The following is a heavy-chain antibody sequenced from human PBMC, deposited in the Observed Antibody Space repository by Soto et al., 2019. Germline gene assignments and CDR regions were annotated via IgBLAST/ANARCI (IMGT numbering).Heavy chain of an antibody. V-gene: IGHV4-34*01. CDR2: INHSGST. J-gene: IGHJ4*02. CDR3: ARSPRHLRRSSGYYNFDY. D-gene: IGHD3-22*01. CDR1: GGSFSGYY. Sequence: SETLSLTCAVYGGSFSGYYWSWIRQPPGKGLEWIGEINHSGSTNYNPSLKSRVTISVDTSKNQFSLKLSSVTAADTAVYYCARSPRHLRRSSGYYNFDYWGQGTLVTVSS.